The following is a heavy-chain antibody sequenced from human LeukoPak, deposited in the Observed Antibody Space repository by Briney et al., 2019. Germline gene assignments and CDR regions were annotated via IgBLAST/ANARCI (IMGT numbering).Heavy chain of an antibody. CDR1: GGSFSGYY. CDR2: INHSGST. J-gene: IGHJ5*02. V-gene: IGHV4-34*01. CDR3: ARGGRSTIFGVVILGNNWFDP. D-gene: IGHD3-3*01. Sequence: PSETLSLTCAVYGGSFSGYYWSWIRQPPGKGLEWIGEINHSGSTNYNPSLKSRVTISVDTSKNQFSLKLSSVTAADTAVYYCARGGRSTIFGVVILGNNWFDPWGQGTLVTVSS.